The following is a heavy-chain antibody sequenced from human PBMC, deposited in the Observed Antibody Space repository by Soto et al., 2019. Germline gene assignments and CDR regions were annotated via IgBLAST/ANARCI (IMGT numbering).Heavy chain of an antibody. V-gene: IGHV1-69*13. J-gene: IGHJ4*02. D-gene: IGHD3-22*01. CDR3: ARSNSSGYYYCDY. Sequence: SVKVSCKASGGTFSSYAISWVRQAPGQGLEWMGGIIPIFGTANYAQKFQGRVTITADESTSTAYMELSSLRSEDTAVYYCARSNSSGYYYCDYWGQGTLVTVSS. CDR2: IIPIFGTA. CDR1: GGTFSSYA.